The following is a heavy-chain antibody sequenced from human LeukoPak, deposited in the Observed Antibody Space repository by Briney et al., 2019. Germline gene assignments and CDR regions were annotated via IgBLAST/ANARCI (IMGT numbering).Heavy chain of an antibody. J-gene: IGHJ5*02. CDR2: IYHSGST. D-gene: IGHD1-26*01. V-gene: IGHV4-59*03. CDR3: AATTIGWFDP. Sequence: SETLSLTCTVSGGSINNYYWSWIRQPPGKGLEWIGYIYHSGSTNYNPSLKSRVTMSVDTSKNQFSLRLSSVTAADTAMYYCAATTIGWFDPWGQGTLVTVSS. CDR1: GGSINNYY.